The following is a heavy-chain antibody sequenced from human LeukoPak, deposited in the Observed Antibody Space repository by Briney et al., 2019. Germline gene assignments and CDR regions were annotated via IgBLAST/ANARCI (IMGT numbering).Heavy chain of an antibody. V-gene: IGHV3-23*05. Sequence: GSLRLSCLTSGFTLSTNAMSWVRQAPGKGLEWVSGFAMIDDIIHYVDSVKGRFTISRDNSKNMLYLQMNSLRAEDTAVYYCAKGFHSGSFNELDYWGQGTLVTVSS. CDR3: AKGFHSGSFNELDY. J-gene: IGHJ4*02. D-gene: IGHD1-26*01. CDR1: GFTLSTNA. CDR2: FAMIDDII.